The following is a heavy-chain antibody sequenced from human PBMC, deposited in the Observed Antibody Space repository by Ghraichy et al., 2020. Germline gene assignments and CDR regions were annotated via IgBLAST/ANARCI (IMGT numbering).Heavy chain of an antibody. CDR1: GGSISSSSYY. J-gene: IGHJ4*02. Sequence: SETLSLTCTVSGGSISSSSYYWGWIRQPPGKGLEWIGSIYYSGSTYYNPSLKSRVTISVDTSKNQFSLKLSSVTAADTAVYYCARLPYDSSGYYPGAFDYWGQGTLVTVSS. CDR2: IYYSGST. D-gene: IGHD3-22*01. V-gene: IGHV4-39*01. CDR3: ARLPYDSSGYYPGAFDY.